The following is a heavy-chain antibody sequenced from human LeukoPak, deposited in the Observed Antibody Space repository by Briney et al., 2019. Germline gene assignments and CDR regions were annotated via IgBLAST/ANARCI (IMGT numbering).Heavy chain of an antibody. J-gene: IGHJ4*02. CDR1: GLTFSSYA. V-gene: IGHV3-23*01. CDR3: AKDPSGSYMYGYFDN. D-gene: IGHD3-10*01. Sequence: GGSLRLSCVASGLTFSSYAMSWVRQAPGKGLESVSALSGSGGSTYYADSVKGRFTISRDISKNTLYLQMNSLRAEDTAIYYCAKDPSGSYMYGYFDNWGQGTLVTVSS. CDR2: LSGSGGST.